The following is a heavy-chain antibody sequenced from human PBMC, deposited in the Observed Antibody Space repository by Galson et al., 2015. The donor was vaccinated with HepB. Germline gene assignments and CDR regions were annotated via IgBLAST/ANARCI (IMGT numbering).Heavy chain of an antibody. D-gene: IGHD3-10*01. Sequence: SVKVSCKASGFAFHTFAFTWVRQAPGQGLEWMGWIIAYNGNRKSAQKFQDRISMTTDTSTSTAYMELSSLESDDTAVSYCARVAFGVSDNYYIPTIFDLWGQGTLVTV. J-gene: IGHJ4*02. V-gene: IGHV1-18*01. CDR1: GFAFHTFA. CDR3: ARVAFGVSDNYYIPTIFDL. CDR2: IIAYNGNR.